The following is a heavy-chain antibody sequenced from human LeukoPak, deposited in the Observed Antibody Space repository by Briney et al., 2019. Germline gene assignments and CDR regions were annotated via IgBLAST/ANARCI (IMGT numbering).Heavy chain of an antibody. V-gene: IGHV3-20*04. Sequence: GGALRLSCGTSGFPFVDYRLSWVPRAPGGGLEWLCAINYSGAITDYADSVKGRFTISRDNAKNSLYLRMESLRAEDTALYYCARDRLGSSFSVSHFDLWGQGTLVTVSS. CDR1: GFPFVDYR. CDR2: INYSGAIT. CDR3: ARDRLGSSFSVSHFDL. D-gene: IGHD3-3*02. J-gene: IGHJ4*02.